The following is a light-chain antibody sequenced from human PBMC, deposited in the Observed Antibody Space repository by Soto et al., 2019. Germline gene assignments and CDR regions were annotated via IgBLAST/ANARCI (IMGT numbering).Light chain of an antibody. CDR1: SSDIGGNDY. V-gene: IGLV2-14*03. CDR2: DVA. J-gene: IGLJ1*01. CDR3: VSFTTSRSDV. Sequence: QSVLAQPASVSDSPGQSITISCTGTSSDIGGNDYVSWYRQYPGEAPKLIIYDVANRPSGVSNRFSGSKSGNTASLIISGLQAEDEADYYCVSFTTSRSDVFGTGTKVTVL.